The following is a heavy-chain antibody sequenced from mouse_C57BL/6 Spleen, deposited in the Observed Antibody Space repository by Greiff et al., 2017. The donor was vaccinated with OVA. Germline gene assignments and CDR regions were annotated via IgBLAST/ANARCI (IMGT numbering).Heavy chain of an antibody. J-gene: IGHJ3*01. CDR3: TRATQRSWFAY. CDR2: IDPETGGT. V-gene: IGHV1-15*01. CDR1: GYTFTDYE. D-gene: IGHD3-1*01. Sequence: VKLMESGAELVRPGASVTLSCKASGYTFTDYEMHWLKQTPVHGLEWIGAIDPETGGTAYNQKFKGKAILTADKSSSTAYMELRSLTSEDSAVYYCTRATQRSWFAYWGQGTLVTVSA.